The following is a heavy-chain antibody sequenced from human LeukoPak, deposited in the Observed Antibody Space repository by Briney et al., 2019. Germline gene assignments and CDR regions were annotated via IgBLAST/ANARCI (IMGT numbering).Heavy chain of an antibody. CDR3: TRMTTGHDY. J-gene: IGHJ4*02. CDR2: INHSGYT. V-gene: IGHV4-34*01. D-gene: IGHD4-17*01. Sequence: SETLSLTCAVSGASFNDYYWSWVRQTPGKGLEWIGEINHSGYTNDSPSLKSRVTLSIDTSRKQFSLNLRSVTVADTGIYYCTRMTTGHDYWGQGTLVTVSS. CDR1: GASFNDYY.